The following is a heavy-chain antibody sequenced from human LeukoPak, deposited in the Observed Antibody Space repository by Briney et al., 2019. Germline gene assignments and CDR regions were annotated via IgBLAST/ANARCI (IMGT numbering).Heavy chain of an antibody. Sequence: GGSLRLSCAASGLTFSNYAMTWVRQAPGKGLQWVSSIGGSGDETYYADSVKGRFTISRDNSKNTLYLQMNSLRAEDTALYYCAKPPRIAKSYMDVWGKGTTVTVSS. D-gene: IGHD6-13*01. CDR3: AKPPRIAKSYMDV. CDR1: GLTFSNYA. CDR2: IGGSGDET. V-gene: IGHV3-23*01. J-gene: IGHJ6*03.